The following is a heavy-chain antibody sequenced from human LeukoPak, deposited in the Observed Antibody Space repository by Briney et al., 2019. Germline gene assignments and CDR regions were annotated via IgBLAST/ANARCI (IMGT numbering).Heavy chain of an antibody. CDR2: INHSGST. CDR3: ARVPADYYDSSGYLYWNDAFDI. J-gene: IGHJ3*02. CDR1: GGSFSGYY. Sequence: SETLSLTCAVYGGSFSGYYWSWIRQPPGKGREWIGEINHSGSTNYNPSLKSRVTTSVDTSKNQFSLELSSVTAADTAVYYCARVPADYYDSSGYLYWNDAFDIWGQGTMVTVSS. V-gene: IGHV4-34*01. D-gene: IGHD3-22*01.